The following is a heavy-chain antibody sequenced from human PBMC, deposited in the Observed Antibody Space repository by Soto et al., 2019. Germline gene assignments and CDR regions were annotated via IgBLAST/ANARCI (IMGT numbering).Heavy chain of an antibody. CDR2: IYWDDDK. CDR3: AHVYGGYDNFDY. Sequence: QITLKESGPTLVKPTQTLTLTCTFSGFSLSTSGVGVGWIRQPPGKALEWLALIYWDDDKRYSPSLKSRLTPTKDTSKNQVVLTMTNMDPVDTATYYCAHVYGGYDNFDYWGQGTLVTVSS. CDR1: GFSLSTSGVG. J-gene: IGHJ4*02. D-gene: IGHD5-12*01. V-gene: IGHV2-5*02.